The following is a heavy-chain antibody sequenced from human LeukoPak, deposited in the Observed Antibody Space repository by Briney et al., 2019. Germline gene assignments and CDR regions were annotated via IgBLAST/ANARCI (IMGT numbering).Heavy chain of an antibody. Sequence: GSSVKVSCKASGGTFSSYAISWVRQAPGQGLEWMGGIIPIFGTANYAQKFQGRVTITADESTSTAYMELSSLRSEDTAVYYCASSPPKGATISDYWGQGTLVTVSS. CDR2: IIPIFGTA. V-gene: IGHV1-69*01. CDR1: GGTFSSYA. D-gene: IGHD1-26*01. J-gene: IGHJ4*02. CDR3: ASSPPKGATISDY.